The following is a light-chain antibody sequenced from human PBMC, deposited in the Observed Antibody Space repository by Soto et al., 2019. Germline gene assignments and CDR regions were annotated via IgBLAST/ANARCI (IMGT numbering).Light chain of an antibody. CDR3: QQYHSFLYT. J-gene: IGKJ2*01. Sequence: DIQMTQSPSTLSASVGVRVTITCRASQSISSYLAWYQQKPGKAPKLLIYKASSLESGVPSRFSGSGSGTEFTLTISSLQPDDFATYYCQQYHSFLYTFGQGTKLEIK. CDR2: KAS. CDR1: QSISSY. V-gene: IGKV1-5*03.